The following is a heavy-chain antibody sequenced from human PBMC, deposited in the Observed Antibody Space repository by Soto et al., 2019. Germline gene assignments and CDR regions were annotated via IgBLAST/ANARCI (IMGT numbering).Heavy chain of an antibody. V-gene: IGHV2-5*02. D-gene: IGHD6-13*01. Sequence: QITLKESGPPLVKPTQTLTLTCTFSGFPLSTSGVGVGWIRQPPGKALEWLALIYWDDDKRYSPSLKSRLTITKDTSKNQVVLIVTNMDPVDTATYCCAHRSSSWGWFDPWGQGTLVTVSS. CDR1: GFPLSTSGVG. J-gene: IGHJ5*02. CDR3: AHRSSSWGWFDP. CDR2: IYWDDDK.